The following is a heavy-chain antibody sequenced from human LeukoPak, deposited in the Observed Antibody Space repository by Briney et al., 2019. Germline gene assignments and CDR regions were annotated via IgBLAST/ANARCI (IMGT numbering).Heavy chain of an antibody. CDR1: GVSFSGYY. CDR2: INHSGST. Sequence: SETLSLTCAVYGVSFSGYYWSWIRQPPGKGLEWIGEINHSGSTNYNPSLKSRVTISVDTSKNQFSLKLSSVTAADTAVYYCARAPYTSSWSDGFDMWGQGTMVTVSS. V-gene: IGHV4-34*01. D-gene: IGHD6-13*01. CDR3: ARAPYTSSWSDGFDM. J-gene: IGHJ3*02.